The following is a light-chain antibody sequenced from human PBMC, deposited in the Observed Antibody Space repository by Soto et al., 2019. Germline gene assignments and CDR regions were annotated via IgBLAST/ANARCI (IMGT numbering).Light chain of an antibody. CDR3: QQFVGSSFT. CDR1: QSVSSSY. CDR2: GAF. Sequence: EIVLTQSPGTLSLSPGERATLSCRASQSVSSSYLAWYQLKPGQGPRLLIYGAFNRATGVPERFSGSGSGTDFTLTISRLEPEDFAVYFCQQFVGSSFTFGPGTKVDIK. V-gene: IGKV3-20*01. J-gene: IGKJ3*01.